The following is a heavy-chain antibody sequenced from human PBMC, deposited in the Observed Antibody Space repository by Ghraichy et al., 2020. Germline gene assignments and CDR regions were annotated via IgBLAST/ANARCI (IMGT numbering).Heavy chain of an antibody. Sequence: GGSLRLSCAASGFTFSSYSMNWVRQAPGKGLEWVSYISSSSSTIYYADSVKGRFTISRDNAKNSLYLQMNSLRDEDTAVYYCARDTPVTIRHYYYGMDVWGQGTTVTVSS. V-gene: IGHV3-48*02. CDR2: ISSSSSTI. CDR3: ARDTPVTIRHYYYGMDV. J-gene: IGHJ6*02. D-gene: IGHD5-18*01. CDR1: GFTFSSYS.